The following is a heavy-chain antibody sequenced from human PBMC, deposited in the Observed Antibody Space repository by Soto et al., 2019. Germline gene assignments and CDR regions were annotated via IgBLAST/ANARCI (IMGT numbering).Heavy chain of an antibody. CDR2: IYYSGST. V-gene: IGHV4-59*08. D-gene: IGHD3-9*01. Sequence: QVQLQESGPGLVKPSETLSLTCTVSGGSISSYYWSWIRQPPGKGLEWIGYIYYSGSTNYNPSLKSRVTISVDTSQNQFSLKLSSVTAADTAVYYCARGLRYSTFWYFDLWGRGTLVAVSS. J-gene: IGHJ2*01. CDR3: ARGLRYSTFWYFDL. CDR1: GGSISSYY.